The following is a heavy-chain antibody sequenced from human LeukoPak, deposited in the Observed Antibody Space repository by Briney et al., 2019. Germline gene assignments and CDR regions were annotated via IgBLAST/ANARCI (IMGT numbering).Heavy chain of an antibody. CDR2: INPNSGGT. D-gene: IGHD3-10*01. V-gene: IGHV1-2*06. J-gene: IGHJ4*02. CDR3: ATERITMVRGVIPIHFDY. CDR1: GYTLTQLS. Sequence: ASVKVSCKVSGYTLTQLSVHWVRQAPGQGLEWMGRINPNSGGTNYAQKFQGRVTMTRDTSISTAYMELSRLRSDDTAVYYCATERITMVRGVIPIHFDYWGQGTLVTVSS.